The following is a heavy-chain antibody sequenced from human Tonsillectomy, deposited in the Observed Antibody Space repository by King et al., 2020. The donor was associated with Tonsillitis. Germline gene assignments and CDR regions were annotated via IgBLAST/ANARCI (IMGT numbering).Heavy chain of an antibody. CDR1: GGSFSGYY. Sequence: VQLQQWGAGLLKPSETLSLTCAVYGGSFSGYYWSWIRQPPGKGLEWIGEINHSGSTNYNPSLKSRVTISVDTSKNQFSLKLSSVTAADTAVYYCARAPNWPYGCGLGFWGPGTLVPVSS. V-gene: IGHV4-34*01. D-gene: IGHD1-1*01. CDR2: INHSGST. CDR3: ARAPNWPYGCGLGF. J-gene: IGHJ4*02.